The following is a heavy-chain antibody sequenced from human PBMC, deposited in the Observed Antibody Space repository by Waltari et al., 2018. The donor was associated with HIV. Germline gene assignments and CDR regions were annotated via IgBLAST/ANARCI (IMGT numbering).Heavy chain of an antibody. CDR3: ARGWLLFRVAQFDY. Sequence: QVQLQESGPGLVKPSETLSLTCTVSGGSVSSGSYYWSWIRQPPGKGLEWIGYIYYSGSTNYNPSLKSRVTISVDTSKNQFSLKLSSVTAADTAVYYCARGWLLFRVAQFDYWGQGTLVTVSS. CDR1: GGSVSSGSYY. J-gene: IGHJ4*02. V-gene: IGHV4-61*01. CDR2: IYYSGST. D-gene: IGHD3-22*01.